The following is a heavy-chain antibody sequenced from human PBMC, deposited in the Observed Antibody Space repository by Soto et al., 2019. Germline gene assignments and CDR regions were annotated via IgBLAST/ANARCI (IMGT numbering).Heavy chain of an antibody. CDR3: ARIPFDHVWGTDRYSPNFDY. D-gene: IGHD3-16*02. CDR2: IYHSGTT. Sequence: PSETLSLTCTVSGGSISSSNWWSWVRQPPGKGLEWIGEIYHSGTTNYNTSLKSRVSISVDKSKNQFSLKLSSVTAEDTAVYYCARIPFDHVWGTDRYSPNFDYWGQGTQVTVSS. J-gene: IGHJ4*02. CDR1: GGSISSSNW. V-gene: IGHV4-4*02.